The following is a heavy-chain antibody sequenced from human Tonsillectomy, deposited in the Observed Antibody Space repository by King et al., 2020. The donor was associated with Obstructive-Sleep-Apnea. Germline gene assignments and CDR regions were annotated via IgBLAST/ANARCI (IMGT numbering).Heavy chain of an antibody. CDR3: AKESSYCDTSPTEAFDV. CDR1: GFTFSAYA. CDR2: IGCSGATT. V-gene: IGHV3-23*04. Sequence: VQLVESGGGFIQPGGSLRLSCVASGFTFSAYAMSWVRQAPGKGLGWGSTIGCSGATTYLVKSVKGRFTNSREHSPNTGYLQMSSLGAEETAVYYCAKESSYCDTSPTEAFDVGGQGTRVTVSS. J-gene: IGHJ3*01. D-gene: IGHD3-22*01.